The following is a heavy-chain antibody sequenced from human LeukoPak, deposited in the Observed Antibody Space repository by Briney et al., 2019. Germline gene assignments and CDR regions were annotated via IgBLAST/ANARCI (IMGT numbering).Heavy chain of an antibody. J-gene: IGHJ3*02. Sequence: GGSLRLSCAASGFTFSSYDMHWVRQATGKGLEWVSAIGTAGDTYYPGSVKGRFTISRENAKNSLYLQMNSLRAGDTAVYYCARARLQSEGGDAFDIWGQGTMVTVSS. V-gene: IGHV3-13*01. D-gene: IGHD5-18*01. CDR3: ARARLQSEGGDAFDI. CDR2: IGTAGDT. CDR1: GFTFSSYD.